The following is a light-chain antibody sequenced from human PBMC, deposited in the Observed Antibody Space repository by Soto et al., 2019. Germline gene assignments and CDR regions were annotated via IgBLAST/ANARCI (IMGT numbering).Light chain of an antibody. CDR2: SNN. V-gene: IGLV1-47*02. CDR1: SSNIGSNY. CDR3: ASWDDSLSGSYV. J-gene: IGLJ1*01. Sequence: QSVLTQPPSASGTPGQRVTISCSGSSSNIGSNYVYWYQQLPGTAPKLLIYSNNNRPSGGPDRFSGSKSGTSAALAISGLRSEDEADYDCASWDDSLSGSYVFGAGTKLTVL.